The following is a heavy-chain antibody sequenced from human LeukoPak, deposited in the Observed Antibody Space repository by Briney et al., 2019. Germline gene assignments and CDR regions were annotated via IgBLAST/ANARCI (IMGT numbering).Heavy chain of an antibody. D-gene: IGHD3-10*01. CDR2: MNTNSGNT. V-gene: IGHV1-8*02. CDR1: GYTFTSYG. J-gene: IGHJ3*02. CDR3: ARSGETDAFDI. Sequence: ASVKLSCKASGYTFTSYGISWVRQAPGQGLEWLGWMNTNSGNTGYAQKFQGRVTMTRNTSISTAYMELSSLRSEDTAVYYCARSGETDAFDIWGQGTMVTVSS.